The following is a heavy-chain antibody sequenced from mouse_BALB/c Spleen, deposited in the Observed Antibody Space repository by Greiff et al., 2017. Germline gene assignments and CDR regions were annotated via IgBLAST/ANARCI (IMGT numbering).Heavy chain of an antibody. D-gene: IGHD2-13*01. CDR3: ARGLYYGEEAWFAY. Sequence: EVMLVESGGGLVKPGGSLKLSCAASGFTFSDYYMYWVRQTPEKRLEWVATISDGGSYTYYPDSVKGRFTISRDNAKNNLYLQMSSLKSEDTAMYYCARGLYYGEEAWFAYWGQGTLVTVSA. V-gene: IGHV5-4*02. CDR1: GFTFSDYY. CDR2: ISDGGSYT. J-gene: IGHJ3*01.